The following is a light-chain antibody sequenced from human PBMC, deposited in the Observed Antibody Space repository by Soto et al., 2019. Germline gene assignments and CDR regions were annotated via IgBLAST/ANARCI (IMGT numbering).Light chain of an antibody. CDR1: SGHSSDA. CDR3: QTWGTGLL. J-gene: IGLJ2*01. CDR2: LNNDGSH. V-gene: IGLV4-69*01. Sequence: QPVLTQSPSASASLGASVKLTCTLSSGHSSDAIAWHQQQPEKGPRYLMKLNNDGSHIRGDGIPDRFSGSRSGAERYLTISSLQSEDEADYYCQTWGTGLLFGGGTKLTVL.